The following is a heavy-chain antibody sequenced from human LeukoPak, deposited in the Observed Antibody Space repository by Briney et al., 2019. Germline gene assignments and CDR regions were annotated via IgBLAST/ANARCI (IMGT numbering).Heavy chain of an antibody. CDR3: ARHPFATPFDH. J-gene: IGHJ4*02. V-gene: IGHV4-59*08. D-gene: IGHD2-15*01. CDR2: VFYTGDT. CDR1: GGSISSFY. Sequence: SETLSLTCAVSGGSISSFYWSCIRQPPGKGLEWIGYVFYTGDTNSNPSLKSRVTMSLDTSKNQLSLRLTSVTAADTAVYYCARHPFATPFDHWGRGTLVTVSS.